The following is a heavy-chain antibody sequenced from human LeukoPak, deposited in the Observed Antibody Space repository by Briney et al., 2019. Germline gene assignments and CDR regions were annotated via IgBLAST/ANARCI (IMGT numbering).Heavy chain of an antibody. CDR2: ISYNGGNE. J-gene: IGHJ4*02. CDR3: ARENDYYDSSGPFDY. Sequence: GRSLRLSCAASGFTFSDYAMHWVRQAPGKGLEWVTFISYNGGNEYYADSVKGRFTISRDNSKNSLYLQINSLRAEDTAVYYCARENDYYDSSGPFDYWGQGTLVTVSS. D-gene: IGHD3-22*01. CDR1: GFTFSDYA. V-gene: IGHV3-30*03.